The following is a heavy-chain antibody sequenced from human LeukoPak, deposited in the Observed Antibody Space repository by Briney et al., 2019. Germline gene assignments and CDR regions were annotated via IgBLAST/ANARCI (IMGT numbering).Heavy chain of an antibody. Sequence: GGSLRLSCAASGFTFSSYAMNWVRQAPGEGREWVSSISSSSSYIYYADSVKGRFTISRDNAKNSLYLQMNSLRAEDTAVYYCARVAKWYSSSWYVLDYWGQGTLVTVSS. CDR2: ISSSSSYI. D-gene: IGHD6-13*01. CDR1: GFTFSSYA. V-gene: IGHV3-21*01. J-gene: IGHJ4*02. CDR3: ARVAKWYSSSWYVLDY.